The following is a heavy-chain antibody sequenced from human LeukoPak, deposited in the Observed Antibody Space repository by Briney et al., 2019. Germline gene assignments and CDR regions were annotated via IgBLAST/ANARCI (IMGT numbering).Heavy chain of an antibody. CDR1: GYSISSGYY. Sequence: SETLSLTCTVSGYSISSGYYWGWIRQPPGKGLEWIGSIYHSGSTYYNPSLKSRVTISVDTSKNQFSLKLSSVTAADTAVYYCASSSFYYYSYYMDVWGKGTTVTVSS. D-gene: IGHD3-10*01. CDR2: IYHSGST. CDR3: ASSSFYYYSYYMDV. J-gene: IGHJ6*03. V-gene: IGHV4-38-2*02.